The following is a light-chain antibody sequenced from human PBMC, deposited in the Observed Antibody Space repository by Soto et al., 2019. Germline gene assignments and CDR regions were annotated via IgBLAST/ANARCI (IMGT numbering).Light chain of an antibody. CDR3: QQTYSTLIT. V-gene: IGKV1-39*01. CDR2: AAS. Sequence: DIQMTQSPSSLSASVGDRVTITCRASQSISSYLNWFQHKPGKAPNLLIYAASSLQSGVPSRFSGSGSGTDFTLTISSLQPEDFATYYCQQTYSTLITFGQGTRLGI. CDR1: QSISSY. J-gene: IGKJ5*01.